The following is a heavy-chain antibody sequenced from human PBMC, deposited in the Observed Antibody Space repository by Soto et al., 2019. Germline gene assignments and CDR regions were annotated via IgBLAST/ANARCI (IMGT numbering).Heavy chain of an antibody. J-gene: IGHJ3*02. V-gene: IGHV4-31*03. CDR3: ARARRITMIVVVPDAFDI. CDR2: IYYSGST. D-gene: IGHD3-22*01. Sequence: SETLSLTCTVSGGSISSGGYYWSWIRQHPGKGPEWIGYIYYSGSTYYNPSLKSRVTISVDTSKNQFSLKLSSVTAADTAVYYCARARRITMIVVVPDAFDIWGQGTMVTVSS. CDR1: GGSISSGGYY.